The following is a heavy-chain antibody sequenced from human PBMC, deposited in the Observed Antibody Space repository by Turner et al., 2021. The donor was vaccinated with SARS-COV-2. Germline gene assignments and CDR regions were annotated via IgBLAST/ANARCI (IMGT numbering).Heavy chain of an antibody. CDR2: IIHIRGIA. V-gene: IGHV1-69*04. CDR1: GGTFCSYA. J-gene: IGHJ4*02. CDR3: ARAKFYYYDSSGYKYYFDY. D-gene: IGHD3-22*01. Sequence: QVQLVQSGPDVKKPGSSVKVSCKASGGTFCSYAINWVRQAPGQGLGWMGRIIHIRGIANYAQKFQGRVTITADKSTSTAYMELSSLRSEDTGVYYCARAKFYYYDSSGYKYYFDYWGQGTLVTVSS.